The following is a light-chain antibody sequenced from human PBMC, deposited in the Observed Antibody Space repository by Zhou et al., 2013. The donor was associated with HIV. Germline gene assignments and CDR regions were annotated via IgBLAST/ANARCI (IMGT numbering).Light chain of an antibody. V-gene: IGKV1-8*01. CDR3: QQYYSYPLT. J-gene: IGKJ4*01. Sequence: AIRITQSPSSLSASTGDRVTITCRASQAISTYLVWYQQKPGTAPKLLVYSASTLQDGVPSRFSGSGSGTDFTLTINCLQSEDFATYYCQQYYSYPLTFGGGTRVEIK. CDR2: SAS. CDR1: QAISTY.